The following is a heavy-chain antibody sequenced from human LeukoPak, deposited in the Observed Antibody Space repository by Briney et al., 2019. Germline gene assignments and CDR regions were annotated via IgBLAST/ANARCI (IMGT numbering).Heavy chain of an antibody. Sequence: GGSLRLSCAASGFTFSSYSMNWVRQAPGKGLEWVSSISGSSSYIYYADSVKGRFTISRDNAKNSLYLQMNSLRAEDTAVYYCARDQDDILTGYSLIGGYYGMDVWGQGTTVTVSS. J-gene: IGHJ6*02. D-gene: IGHD3-9*01. CDR1: GFTFSSYS. V-gene: IGHV3-21*01. CDR3: ARDQDDILTGYSLIGGYYGMDV. CDR2: ISGSSSYI.